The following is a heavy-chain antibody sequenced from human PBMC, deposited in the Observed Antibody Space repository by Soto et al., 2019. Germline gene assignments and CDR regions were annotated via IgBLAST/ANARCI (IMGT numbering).Heavy chain of an antibody. Sequence: GGSLRLSCAASGFTFDSCVMSWVRQAPGKGLEWLSLISGSGRYTXXAXSVKGRFTISRDNSKNTLYLQMNSLRVEDTAVYYCAKDPPSEXXXPDNGMDVXGXGTTVTVSS. J-gene: IGHJ6*04. CDR2: ISGSGRYT. CDR3: AKDPPSEXXXPDNGMDV. CDR1: GFTFDSCV. V-gene: IGHV3-23*01.